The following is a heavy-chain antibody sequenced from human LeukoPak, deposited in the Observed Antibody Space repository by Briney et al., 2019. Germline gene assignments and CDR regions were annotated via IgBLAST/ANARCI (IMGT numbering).Heavy chain of an antibody. CDR3: ARDDFYYYYGMDV. J-gene: IGHJ6*02. Sequence: GGSLRLSCAASGFTFSSYSMNWVRQAPGKGLEWVSSISSSSSHIYYADSVKGRFTISRDNAKNSLYLQMNSLRAEDTAVYYCARDDFYYYYGMDVWGQGTTVTVSS. CDR1: GFTFSSYS. CDR2: ISSSSSHI. D-gene: IGHD2-21*02. V-gene: IGHV3-21*01.